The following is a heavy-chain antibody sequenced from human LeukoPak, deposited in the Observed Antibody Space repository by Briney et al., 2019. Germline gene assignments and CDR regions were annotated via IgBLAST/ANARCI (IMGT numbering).Heavy chain of an antibody. Sequence: HSGGSRRLSCLASGFTFSRYAMHWVRQAPGKGLEWVALISYAGDNKQYADSVKGRFNISRDDYRNMLHLQMDSLRPEDTAVYYCARDRRLQLEFFEYWGQGILVTVTS. J-gene: IGHJ4*02. CDR3: ARDRRLQLEFFEY. D-gene: IGHD5-24*01. V-gene: IGHV3-30-3*01. CDR2: ISYAGDNK. CDR1: GFTFSRYA.